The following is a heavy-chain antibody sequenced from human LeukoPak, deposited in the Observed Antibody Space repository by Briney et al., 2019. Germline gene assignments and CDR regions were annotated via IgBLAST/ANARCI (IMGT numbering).Heavy chain of an antibody. Sequence: GASVKVSCKASGYSLTSYDINWVRQATGQGLGWMGWMNPNSGNTGYAQKFQGRVTMTRNTSISTAYMELSSLRSEDTAVYYCARDSSGERDEDSSGIDYWGQGTLVTVSS. CDR1: GYSLTSYD. V-gene: IGHV1-8*01. CDR2: MNPNSGNT. J-gene: IGHJ4*02. D-gene: IGHD3-22*01. CDR3: ARDSSGERDEDSSGIDY.